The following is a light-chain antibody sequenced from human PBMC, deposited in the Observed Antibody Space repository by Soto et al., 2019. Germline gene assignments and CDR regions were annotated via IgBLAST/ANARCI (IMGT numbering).Light chain of an antibody. CDR1: QSLLYSSNNKNY. J-gene: IGKJ1*01. Sequence: DIVMTQSPDSLAVSLGERATINCKSSQSLLYSSNNKNYLAWYQRKPGQPPNLLIYLASTRASGVPDRFSGSGSGTDFTLTISSLQAEDVAVYYCQQYLGIPRTFGQGTKVEIK. CDR3: QQYLGIPRT. CDR2: LAS. V-gene: IGKV4-1*01.